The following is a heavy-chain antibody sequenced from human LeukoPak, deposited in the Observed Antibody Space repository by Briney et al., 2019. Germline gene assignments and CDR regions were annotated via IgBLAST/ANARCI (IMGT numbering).Heavy chain of an antibody. CDR3: VRSLDY. CDR1: GFPFSTYA. J-gene: IGHJ4*02. V-gene: IGHV3-23*01. Sequence: GGSLRLSCAASGFPFSTYAMNWVRQAPGKGLEWVSVITGSGGFTQYADSVKGRFTISRDNSKNTVYLQMNSLRVEDTALYYCVRSLDYWGEGTLVTVSS. CDR2: ITGSGGFT.